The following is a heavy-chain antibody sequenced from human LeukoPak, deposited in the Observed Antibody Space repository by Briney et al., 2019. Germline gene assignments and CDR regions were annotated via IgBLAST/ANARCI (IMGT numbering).Heavy chain of an antibody. V-gene: IGHV3-23*01. CDR2: LSGNGNTI. D-gene: IGHD4-23*01. CDR1: GFTVSNNY. Sequence: PGGSLRLSCVVSGFTVSNNYMSWVRQAPGKGLECVSALSGNGNTIYYADSVKGRFTISRDNSKNTLSLQMNSLRAEDTAVYYCAKALYGGHDYWGQGTLVTVSS. CDR3: AKALYGGHDY. J-gene: IGHJ4*02.